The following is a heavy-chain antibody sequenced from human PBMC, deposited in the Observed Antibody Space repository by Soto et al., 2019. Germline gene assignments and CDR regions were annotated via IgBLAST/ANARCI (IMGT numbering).Heavy chain of an antibody. CDR1: GYTFTSYG. J-gene: IGHJ6*03. D-gene: IGHD3-3*01. V-gene: IGHV1-18*01. CDR3: ARTSGAPITIFGVKPEPKRLGYMDV. CDR2: ISAYNGNT. Sequence: GASVKVSCKASGYTFTSYGISWVRQAPGQGLEWMGWISAYNGNTNYAQKLQGRVTMTTDTSTSTAYMELRSLRSDDTAVYYCARTSGAPITIFGVKPEPKRLGYMDVWGNGATVTVSS.